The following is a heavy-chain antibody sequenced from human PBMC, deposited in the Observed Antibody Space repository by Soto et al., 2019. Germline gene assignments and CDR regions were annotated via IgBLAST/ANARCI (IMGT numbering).Heavy chain of an antibody. CDR2: IYYSGST. CDR1: GGSISSYY. V-gene: IGHV4-59*01. J-gene: IGHJ6*03. D-gene: IGHD4-17*01. Sequence: SETLSLTCTVSGGSISSYYWSWIRQPPGKGLEWIGYIYYSGSTNYNPSLKSRVTISVDTSKNQFSLKLSSVTAADTAVYYCAKNTYGDSPDYYYYYMDVWGKGTTVTVSS. CDR3: AKNTYGDSPDYYYYYMDV.